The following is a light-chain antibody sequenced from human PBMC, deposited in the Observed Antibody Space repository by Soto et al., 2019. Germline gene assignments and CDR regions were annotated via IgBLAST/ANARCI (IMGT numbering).Light chain of an antibody. CDR3: QQYNSYSGT. J-gene: IGKJ5*01. V-gene: IGKV1-9*01. CDR1: QGISSY. CDR2: AAS. Sequence: DIQLTQSPSFLSASVGDRVTITCRASQGISSYLAWYQQKPGKAPKLLIYAASTLQSGVPSRFSGSGSGTEFTLTISSLQPDDFATYYCQQYNSYSGTFGQGTRLEIK.